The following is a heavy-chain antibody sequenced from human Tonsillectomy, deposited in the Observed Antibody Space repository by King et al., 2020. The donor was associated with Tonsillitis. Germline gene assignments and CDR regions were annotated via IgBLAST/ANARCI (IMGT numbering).Heavy chain of an antibody. CDR3: AKESAVTTAFDY. Sequence: QLVESGGGVVQPGRSLRLSCAASGFTFSSYGMHWVRQAPGKGLEWVAIISYDGSNKHYADSVKGRFTISRDNSKNKLYLQMNSLRTEDTAVYYCAKESAVTTAFDYWGQGTLVTVSS. D-gene: IGHD4-11*01. V-gene: IGHV3-30*18. J-gene: IGHJ4*02. CDR1: GFTFSSYG. CDR2: ISYDGSNK.